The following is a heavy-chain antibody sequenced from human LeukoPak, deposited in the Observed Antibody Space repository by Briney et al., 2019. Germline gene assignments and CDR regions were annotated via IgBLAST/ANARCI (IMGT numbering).Heavy chain of an antibody. CDR3: ARGRYCSSTSCLYNWFDP. D-gene: IGHD2-2*01. CDR1: GGSFSGYY. V-gene: IGHV4-34*01. J-gene: IGHJ5*02. Sequence: SETLSLTRAVYGGSFSGYYWSWIRQPPGKGLEWIGEINHSGSTNYNPSLKSRVTISVDTSKNQFSLKLSSVTAADTAVYYCARGRYCSSTSCLYNWFDPWGQGTLVTVSS. CDR2: INHSGST.